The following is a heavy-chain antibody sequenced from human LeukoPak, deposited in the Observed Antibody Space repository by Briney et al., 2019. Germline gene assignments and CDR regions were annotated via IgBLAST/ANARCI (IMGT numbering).Heavy chain of an antibody. CDR1: GFTFSRYW. CDR2: INEDGGAK. D-gene: IGHD3-16*01. V-gene: IGHV3-7*01. J-gene: IGHJ4*02. CDR3: ATKGGDY. Sequence: TEGSLRLSCAASGFTFSRYWMSWVRQAPGKGLGWVANINEDGGAKYYVDSVKGRFTISRDNAKNSQYLQMNSLRVEDTAVYYCATKGGDYWGQGTLVTVSS.